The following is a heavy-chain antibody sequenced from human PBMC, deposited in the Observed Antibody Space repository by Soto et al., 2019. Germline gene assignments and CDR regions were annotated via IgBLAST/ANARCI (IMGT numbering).Heavy chain of an antibody. V-gene: IGHV3-48*01. Sequence: EVQLVESGGGLVQPGGSLRLSCAASGFTFSSYSMNWVRQAPGKGLEWVSYISSSSSTIYYADSVKGRFTISRDNAKNSLYLQMNSLRAEDTAVYYCAHFIGVPPPQLWFDPWGQGTLVTVSS. CDR3: AHFIGVPPPQLWFDP. CDR1: GFTFSSYS. CDR2: ISSSSSTI. D-gene: IGHD1-1*01. J-gene: IGHJ5*02.